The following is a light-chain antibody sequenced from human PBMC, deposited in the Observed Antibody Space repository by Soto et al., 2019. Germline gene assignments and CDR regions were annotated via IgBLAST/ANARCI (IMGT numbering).Light chain of an antibody. Sequence: QSALTQPPSASGSPGQSVTISCTGTSSDAGGYNSVSWYQQHPGKAPKLMIYEVSKRPSGVPDRFSGSKSGNTASLTVSGLQAEDEAHYYCSSYAGSKEFFGRGTKVTVL. CDR1: SSDAGGYNS. V-gene: IGLV2-8*01. CDR2: EVS. J-gene: IGLJ1*01. CDR3: SSYAGSKEF.